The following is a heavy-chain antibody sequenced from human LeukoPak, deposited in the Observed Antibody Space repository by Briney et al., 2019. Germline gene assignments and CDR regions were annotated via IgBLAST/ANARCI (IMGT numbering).Heavy chain of an antibody. V-gene: IGHV3-23*01. J-gene: IGHJ6*02. Sequence: PGGSLRLSCAASGFTFSSYAMSWVRQAPGKGLEWVSAISGSGGSTYYADSVKGRFTISRDNSKNTLYLQMNSLRAEDTAVYYCARATSYYYYGMDVWGQGTTVTVSS. D-gene: IGHD4-11*01. CDR2: ISGSGGST. CDR3: ARATSYYYYGMDV. CDR1: GFTFSSYA.